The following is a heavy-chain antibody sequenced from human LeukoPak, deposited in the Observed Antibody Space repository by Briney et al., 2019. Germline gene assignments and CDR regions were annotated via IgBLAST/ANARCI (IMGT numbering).Heavy chain of an antibody. CDR2: ISYDGSNK. D-gene: IGHD3-9*01. CDR3: ARGGDILTGYYKMGSYYMDV. Sequence: PGGSLRLSCAASGFTFSSYTMNWVRQAPGKGLEWVAVISYDGSNKYYADSVKGRFTISRDNSKNTLYLQMNSLRAEDTAVYYCARGGDILTGYYKMGSYYMDVWGKGTTVTVSS. CDR1: GFTFSSYT. J-gene: IGHJ6*03. V-gene: IGHV3-30*04.